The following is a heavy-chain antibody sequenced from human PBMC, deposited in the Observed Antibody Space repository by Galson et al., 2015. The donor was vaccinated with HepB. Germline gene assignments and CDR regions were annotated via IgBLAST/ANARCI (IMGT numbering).Heavy chain of an antibody. Sequence: SVKVSCKASGYTFTNYGISWVRQAPGQGLEWMGWISVYNGNTNYAQKLQGRVTMTTDTSTSTAYVELRSLRSDDTAVYYCARDRGDVVVVVAATPLDYWGQGTLVSVSS. J-gene: IGHJ4*02. D-gene: IGHD2-15*01. CDR2: ISVYNGNT. CDR1: GYTFTNYG. V-gene: IGHV1-18*04. CDR3: ARDRGDVVVVVAATPLDY.